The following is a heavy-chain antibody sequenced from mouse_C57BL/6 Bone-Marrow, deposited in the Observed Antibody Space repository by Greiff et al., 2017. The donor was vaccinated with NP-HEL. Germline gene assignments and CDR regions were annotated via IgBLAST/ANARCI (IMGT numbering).Heavy chain of an antibody. V-gene: IGHV1-81*01. CDR3: AREGYYYGSSYGDYAMDY. CDR2: IYPRSGNT. Sequence: QVQLKESGAELARPGASVKLSCKASGYTFTSYGISWVKQRTGQGLEWIGEIYPRSGNTYYNEKFKGKATLTADKSSSTAYMELRSLTSEDSAVYFCAREGYYYGSSYGDYAMDYWGQGTSVTVSS. CDR1: GYTFTSYG. D-gene: IGHD1-1*01. J-gene: IGHJ4*01.